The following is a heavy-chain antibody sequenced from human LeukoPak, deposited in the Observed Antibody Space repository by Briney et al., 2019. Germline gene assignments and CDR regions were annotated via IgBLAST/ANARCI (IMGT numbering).Heavy chain of an antibody. D-gene: IGHD1-26*01. J-gene: IGHJ5*02. CDR2: IDRPAKSYAT. CDR1: GFTLSDSA. CDR3: TRDRGTYNWLDP. V-gene: IGHV3-73*01. Sequence: GVSLKLSCAASGFTLSDSAIHWVRQASGKGLEWVGLIDRPAKSYATAYGASVGGRFTISRDDSKNTAYLQMDSLKTEDTALYYCTRDRGTYNWLDPWGQGTLVTVSA.